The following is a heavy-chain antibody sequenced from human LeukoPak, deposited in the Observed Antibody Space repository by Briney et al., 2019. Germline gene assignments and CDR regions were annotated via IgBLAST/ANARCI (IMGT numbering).Heavy chain of an antibody. V-gene: IGHV3-23*01. J-gene: IGHJ4*02. CDR2: IFPSGGEI. CDR1: GFTFGDYI. CDR3: AKAGAVVVVVAKFFDY. Sequence: GGSLRLSCTASGFTFGDYIMIWVRQPPGKGLEWVSSIFPSGGEIHYADSVRGRFTISRDNSKSTLSLQMNSLRAEDTAVYYCAKAGAVVVVVAKFFDYWGQGTLVTVSS. D-gene: IGHD2-15*01.